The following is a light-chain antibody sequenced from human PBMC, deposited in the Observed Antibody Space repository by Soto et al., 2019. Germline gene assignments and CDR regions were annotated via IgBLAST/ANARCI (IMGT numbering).Light chain of an antibody. V-gene: IGLV1-51*01. Sequence: QSVLTQPPSVSAAAGQKVTISCSGSSSNIENNYVSWYQQFPGTAPKLLIYDNNMRPSGIPDRFSGSKSGTSATLGITGLQTGDEADYYCGTWDNSLSAVVFGGGTQLTVL. CDR2: DNN. CDR1: SSNIENNY. CDR3: GTWDNSLSAVV. J-gene: IGLJ2*01.